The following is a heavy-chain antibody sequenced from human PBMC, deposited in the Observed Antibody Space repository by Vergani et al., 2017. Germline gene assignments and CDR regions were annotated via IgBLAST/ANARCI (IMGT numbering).Heavy chain of an antibody. Sequence: EVQLVESGGGLVQPGGSLRLSCAASGFTFSSYEMNWVRQAPGKGLEWVSYISSSGSTIYYADSAKGRFTISRDNAKNSLYLQMNSLRAEDTAVYYCARSITPGGSYSGGTDYWGQGTLVTVSS. CDR3: ARSITPGGSYSGGTDY. CDR1: GFTFSSYE. CDR2: ISSSGSTI. V-gene: IGHV3-48*03. J-gene: IGHJ4*02. D-gene: IGHD1-26*01.